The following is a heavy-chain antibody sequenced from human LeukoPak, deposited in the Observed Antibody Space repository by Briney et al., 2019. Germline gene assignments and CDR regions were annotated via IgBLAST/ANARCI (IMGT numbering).Heavy chain of an antibody. CDR3: ARGLMGGYPYFDY. CDR2: INWNGNNI. V-gene: IGHV3-20*04. J-gene: IGHJ4*02. CDR1: GFTFDDYD. Sequence: PGGSLRLSCAASGFTFDDYDMSWVRQAPGKGLEWVSNINWNGNNIGYADSLRGRFTIPRDNAENSLYLQMNSLRAEDTALYYCARGLMGGYPYFDYWGQGTLVTVSS. D-gene: IGHD3-22*01.